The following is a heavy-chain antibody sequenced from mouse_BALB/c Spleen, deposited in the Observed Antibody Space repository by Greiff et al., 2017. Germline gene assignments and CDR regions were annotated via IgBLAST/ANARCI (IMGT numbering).Heavy chain of an antibody. CDR3: AREDGYYRYYFDY. V-gene: IGHV3-6*02. J-gene: IGHJ2*01. D-gene: IGHD2-3*01. CDR2: ISYDGSN. Sequence: ESGPGLVKPSQSLSLTCSVTGYSITSGYYWNWIRQFPGNKLEWMGYISYDGSNNYNPSLKNRISITRDTSKNQFFLKLNSVTTEDTATYYCAREDGYYRYYFDYWGQGTTLTVSS. CDR1: GYSITSGYY.